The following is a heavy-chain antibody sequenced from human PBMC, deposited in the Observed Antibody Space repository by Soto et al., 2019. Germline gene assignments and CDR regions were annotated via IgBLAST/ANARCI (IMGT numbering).Heavy chain of an antibody. CDR3: ARARYSSGWSLYYYGMDV. Sequence: PSPTLSLTCAISGDSVSSNSAAWNWIRQSPSRGLEWLGRTYYRSKWYNDYAVSVKSRITINPDTSKNQFSLQLNSVTPEDTAVYYCARARYSSGWSLYYYGMDVWGQGTTVTVSS. CDR1: GDSVSSNSAA. CDR2: TYYRSKWYN. J-gene: IGHJ6*02. D-gene: IGHD6-19*01. V-gene: IGHV6-1*01.